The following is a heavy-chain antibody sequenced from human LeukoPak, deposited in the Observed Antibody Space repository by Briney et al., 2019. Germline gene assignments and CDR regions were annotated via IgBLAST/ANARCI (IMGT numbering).Heavy chain of an antibody. D-gene: IGHD2-8*01. J-gene: IGHJ6*03. CDR1: GFTFSNAW. CDR3: TTLMADYYYYYMDV. Sequence: GGSLRLSCAASGFTFSNAWMSWVRQAPGKGLEWVGRTKSKTDGGTTDYAAPVKGRFTISRDDSKNTLYLQMNSLKTEDTAVYYCTTLMADYYYYYMDVWGKGTTVTVSS. V-gene: IGHV3-15*01. CDR2: TKSKTDGGTT.